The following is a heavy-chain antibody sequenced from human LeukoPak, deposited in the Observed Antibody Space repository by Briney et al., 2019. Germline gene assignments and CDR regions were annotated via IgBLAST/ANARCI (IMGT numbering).Heavy chain of an antibody. CDR2: IGSDNKP. CDR3: ARDLHYYVAMYV. V-gene: IGHV3-23*01. J-gene: IGHJ6*02. Sequence: PGGSLSVSCEASGFTFSAYAMTWVRQAPGQGLEWVSSIGSDNKPHYSESVKGRFAISRDNSKSMLFLQLNSLRAEDTALYYCARDLHYYVAMYVSGQGTTFTVSS. CDR1: GFTFSAYA. D-gene: IGHD3-10*02.